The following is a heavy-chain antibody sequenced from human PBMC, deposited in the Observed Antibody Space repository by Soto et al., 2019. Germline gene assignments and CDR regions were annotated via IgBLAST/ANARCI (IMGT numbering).Heavy chain of an antibody. Sequence: ASVKVSCKASGYTFTGYYMHWVRQAPGQGLEWMGWINPNSGGTNYAQKFQGWVTMTRDTSISTAYMELSRLRSDDTAVYYCAREYYDFWSGYYRAHYYYGMDVWGQGTTVTVSS. V-gene: IGHV1-2*04. CDR2: INPNSGGT. CDR1: GYTFTGYY. D-gene: IGHD3-3*01. CDR3: AREYYDFWSGYYRAHYYYGMDV. J-gene: IGHJ6*02.